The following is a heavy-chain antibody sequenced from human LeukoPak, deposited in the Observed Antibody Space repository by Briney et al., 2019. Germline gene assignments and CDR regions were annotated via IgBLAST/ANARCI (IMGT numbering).Heavy chain of an antibody. CDR1: GFTFSSYA. D-gene: IGHD2-2*01. Sequence: GGSLRLSCAASGFTFSSYAMSWVRQAPGKGLEWVTVISYDGSNKYYADSVKGRFTISRDNSKNTLYLQMNSLRAEDTAVYYCARGYCSSTSCYRYYYGMDVWGQGTTVTVSS. J-gene: IGHJ6*02. CDR2: ISYDGSNK. V-gene: IGHV3-30-3*01. CDR3: ARGYCSSTSCYRYYYGMDV.